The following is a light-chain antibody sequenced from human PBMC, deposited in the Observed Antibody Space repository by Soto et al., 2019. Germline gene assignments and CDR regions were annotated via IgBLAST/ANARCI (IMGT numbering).Light chain of an antibody. Sequence: DIQMTQSPSTLSASVGDRVTITCRASQRISSWLAWYQQKPGKAPKLLIYKASSLESGVPSRFSGSGSGTEFTLTISSLQHDDFATYYCQQYNNYSPWTFGRGTKVEIK. J-gene: IGKJ1*01. CDR2: KAS. CDR3: QQYNNYSPWT. CDR1: QRISSW. V-gene: IGKV1-5*03.